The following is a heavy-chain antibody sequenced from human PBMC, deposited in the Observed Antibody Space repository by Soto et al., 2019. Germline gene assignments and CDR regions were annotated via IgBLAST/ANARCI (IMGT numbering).Heavy chain of an antibody. CDR3: ARGQDYDSRNYYRYYFDY. D-gene: IGHD3-22*01. Sequence: SETLSLTCTVSGGSMSSDAYYWSWIRQHPGKGLEWIGYKYYSGNTYYNPSLESRVTISVDTSKNQFSLKLSSVTAADTAVYYCARGQDYDSRNYYRYYFDYWGQGTLVTVSS. J-gene: IGHJ4*02. V-gene: IGHV4-31*03. CDR2: KYYSGNT. CDR1: GGSMSSDAYY.